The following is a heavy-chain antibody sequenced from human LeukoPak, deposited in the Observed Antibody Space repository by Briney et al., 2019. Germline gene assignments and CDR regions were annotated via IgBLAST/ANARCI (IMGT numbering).Heavy chain of an antibody. CDR2: ISAYNGNT. V-gene: IGHV1-18*03. CDR3: ARDYIAAAGTHIDY. CDR1: GYTFTSYA. Sequence: ASVKVSCKASGYTFTSYAMNWVRQAPGQGLEWMGWISAYNGNTNYAQKLQGRVTMTTDTSTSTAYMELRSLRSDDMAVYYCARDYIAAAGTHIDYWGQGTLVTVSS. D-gene: IGHD6-13*01. J-gene: IGHJ4*02.